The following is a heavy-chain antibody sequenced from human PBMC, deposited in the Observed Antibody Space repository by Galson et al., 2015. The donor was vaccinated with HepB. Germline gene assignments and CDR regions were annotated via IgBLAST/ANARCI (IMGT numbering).Heavy chain of an antibody. CDR3: ARDGLQVVAAPIPSYYYYGMDV. Sequence: SVKVSCKASGYTFTSYGISWVRQAPGQGLEWMGWISAYNGNTNYAQKLQGRVTMTTDTSTSTAYMELRSLRSDDTAVYYCARDGLQVVAAPIPSYYYYGMDVWGQGTTVTVSS. V-gene: IGHV1-18*01. D-gene: IGHD2-15*01. J-gene: IGHJ6*02. CDR1: GYTFTSYG. CDR2: ISAYNGNT.